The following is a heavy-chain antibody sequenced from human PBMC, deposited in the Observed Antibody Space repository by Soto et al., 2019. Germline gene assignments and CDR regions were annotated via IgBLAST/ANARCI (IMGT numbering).Heavy chain of an antibody. V-gene: IGHV4-4*02. D-gene: IGHD6-6*01. CDR1: GGSISSSKW. CDR3: ASQDYSSSTDASFLVNGYFDL. Sequence: QMQLQESGPGLVKPSGTLSLTCGVSGGSISSSKWWTWVLQPPGKGPEWIGEIYHSGSTNYNPSLTSRVTISLDKSNNRFSLTLTSVTAADTAVYYCASQDYSSSTDASFLVNGYFDLWGRGILVTFSS. J-gene: IGHJ2*01. CDR2: IYHSGST.